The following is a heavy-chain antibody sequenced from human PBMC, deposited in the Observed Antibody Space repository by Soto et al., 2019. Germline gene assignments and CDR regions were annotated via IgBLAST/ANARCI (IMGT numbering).Heavy chain of an antibody. CDR3: ARDRDWAFDY. V-gene: IGHV3-48*04. D-gene: IGHD3-9*01. J-gene: IGHJ4*02. Sequence: EVQLVESGGGSVQPGGSLRLSCVPSGFTFSSYSMVWVRQAPGKGLEWVSYIFASSTTIYYADSVKGRFIVSRDNTQNSLFLLMNSLRAEDTAVYYCARDRDWAFDYWGQGTLVTVSS. CDR1: GFTFSSYS. CDR2: IFASSTTI.